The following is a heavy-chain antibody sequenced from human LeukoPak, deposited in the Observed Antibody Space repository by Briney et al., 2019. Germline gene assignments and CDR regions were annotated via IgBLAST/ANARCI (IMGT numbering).Heavy chain of an antibody. CDR2: INNSGST. J-gene: IGHJ3*02. V-gene: IGHV4-34*01. Sequence: SQTLSLTCGVYGGSFSGYHWTWIRQPPGKGLEWIGEINNSGSTNYNPSLKSRVIISLDTSKTPLSLKLTSVTAADTAVYYCARAKAGSSGYNFAFDIWGQGTMVTVSS. D-gene: IGHD3-22*01. CDR1: GGSFSGYH. CDR3: ARAKAGSSGYNFAFDI.